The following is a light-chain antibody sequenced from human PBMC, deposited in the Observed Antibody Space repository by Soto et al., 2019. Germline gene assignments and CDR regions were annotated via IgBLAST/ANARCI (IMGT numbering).Light chain of an antibody. J-gene: IGKJ1*01. V-gene: IGKV3-11*01. CDR2: DAS. CDR1: QYVSSF. Sequence: ENVLTQSPATLSLSPGERATLSCRVSQYVSSFLAWYQQKAGQAPRLLIYDASHRATGIQDRFSGSGSGTDFNLTINSLEPEDFALYYCQQRYNLPPTFGQGTKVDSK. CDR3: QQRYNLPPT.